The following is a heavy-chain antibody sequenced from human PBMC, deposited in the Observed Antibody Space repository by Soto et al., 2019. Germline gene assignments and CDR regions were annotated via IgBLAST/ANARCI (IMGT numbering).Heavy chain of an antibody. Sequence: ASVKVSCKASGYTFTSYYMHWVRQAPGQGLEWMGIINPSGGSTSYAQKFQGRVTMTRDTSTSTVYMELSSLRSEDTAVYYCARVGYYYDSSGYYPPFAPTDWGQGTLVTVSS. CDR1: GYTFTSYY. V-gene: IGHV1-46*01. J-gene: IGHJ4*02. D-gene: IGHD3-22*01. CDR3: ARVGYYYDSSGYYPPFAPTD. CDR2: INPSGGST.